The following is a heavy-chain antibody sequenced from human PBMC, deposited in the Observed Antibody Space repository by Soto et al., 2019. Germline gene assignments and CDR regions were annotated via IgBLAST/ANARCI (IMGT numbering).Heavy chain of an antibody. CDR1: GGSVSSGAYY. V-gene: IGHV4-31*03. CDR2: NYYSGST. J-gene: IGHJ3*02. CDR3: ARARLRAVYAFDI. D-gene: IGHD5-12*01. Sequence: QVQLQESDAGLVKASQTLSLTCTVSGGSVSSGAYYWTWIRQRPGKGLEWIGYNYYSGSTYYSPSRKSRLSISLDTSKNQFSLRLSSVTAADTAMYYCARARLRAVYAFDIWGQGTMVTVSS.